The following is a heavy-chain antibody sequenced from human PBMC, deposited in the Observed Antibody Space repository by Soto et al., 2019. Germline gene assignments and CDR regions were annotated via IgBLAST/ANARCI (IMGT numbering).Heavy chain of an antibody. J-gene: IGHJ6*02. CDR2: IDSDGSTT. D-gene: IGHD4-4*01. Sequence: AQLVESGGGLVQPGGSLRLSCAASGFTFSVYWMHWVRQAPGKGLVWVSRIDSDGSTTSYADSVKGRFTISRDNAKSTLYLQMNSLRAEDTAVYYCARPGYSNYGPGVDVWGQGTTVTVSS. CDR1: GFTFSVYW. CDR3: ARPGYSNYGPGVDV. V-gene: IGHV3-74*01.